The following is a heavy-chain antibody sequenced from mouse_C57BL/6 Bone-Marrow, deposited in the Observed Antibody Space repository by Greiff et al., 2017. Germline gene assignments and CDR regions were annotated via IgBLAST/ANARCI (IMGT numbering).Heavy chain of an antibody. CDR1: GYSFTSYY. CDR2: IYPGSGNT. D-gene: IGHD2-2*01. V-gene: IGHV1-66*01. CDR3: SRGGYDVPYSMDD. Sequence: QVQLKQSGPELVQPGASVKISCTASGYSFTSYYIHWVKQRPGKGLEWLGWIYPGSGNTKYNEKLKGQATLTTDTSSSTAYMQRSSLTSEDSAVYYCSRGGYDVPYSMDDWGQGTTVTVSS. J-gene: IGHJ4*01.